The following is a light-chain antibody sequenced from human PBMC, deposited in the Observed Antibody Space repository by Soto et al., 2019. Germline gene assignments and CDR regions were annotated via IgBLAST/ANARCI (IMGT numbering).Light chain of an antibody. CDR1: SSNIGSNS. J-gene: IGLJ3*02. Sequence: QAVVTQPPSVSAAPGQKVTISCSGSSSNIGSNSVSWYQQLPGTAPKLLIYDNYKRPSGIPDRFSGSKSGTSATLGITGLQTGDEADYYCGTWDSSLSGVFGGGTQLTVL. CDR3: GTWDSSLSGV. CDR2: DNY. V-gene: IGLV1-51*01.